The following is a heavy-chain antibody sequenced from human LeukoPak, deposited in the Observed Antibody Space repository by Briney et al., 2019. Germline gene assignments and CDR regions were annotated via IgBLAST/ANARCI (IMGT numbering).Heavy chain of an antibody. CDR1: GGSFSGYY. CDR2: INHSGST. V-gene: IGHV4-34*01. D-gene: IGHD3-9*01. J-gene: IGHJ6*04. Sequence: PSETLSLTCAVYGGSFSGYYWSWIRQPPGKGLERIGEINHSGSTNYNPSLKSRVTISVDTSKNQFSLKLSSVTAADTAVYYCAREKYDILTGYYPSDYGMDVWGKGTTVTVSS. CDR3: AREKYDILTGYYPSDYGMDV.